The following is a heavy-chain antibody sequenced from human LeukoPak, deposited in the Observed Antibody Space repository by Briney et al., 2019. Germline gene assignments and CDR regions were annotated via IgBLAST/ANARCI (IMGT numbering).Heavy chain of an antibody. D-gene: IGHD4-23*01. J-gene: IGHJ4*02. CDR2: MNPNSGNT. V-gene: IGHV1-8*01. Sequence: ASVKVSCKASGYTFTSYDINWVRQATGQGLEWMGWMNPNSGNTGYAQKFQGRVTMTRNTSITTAYMVLSSLRSVDTAVYYCARRFTVVTPVDYWGQGTLVTVSS. CDR1: GYTFTSYD. CDR3: ARRFTVVTPVDY.